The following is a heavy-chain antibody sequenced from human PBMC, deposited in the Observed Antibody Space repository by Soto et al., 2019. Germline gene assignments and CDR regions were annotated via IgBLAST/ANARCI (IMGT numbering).Heavy chain of an antibody. CDR3: ARAETGYDRNDYFDY. J-gene: IGHJ4*02. CDR1: GGSISSGGYY. D-gene: IGHD2-15*01. Sequence: PSETLSLTCTVSGGSISSGGYYWSWIRQHPGKGLEWIGYIYYSGSTYYNPSLKSRVTISVDTSKNQFSLKLSSVTAADTAVYYCARAETGYDRNDYFDYWGQGTLVTVSS. V-gene: IGHV4-31*03. CDR2: IYYSGST.